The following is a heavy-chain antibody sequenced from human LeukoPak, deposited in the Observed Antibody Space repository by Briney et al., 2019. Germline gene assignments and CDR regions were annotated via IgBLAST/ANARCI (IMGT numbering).Heavy chain of an antibody. CDR1: GYSFTSYW. D-gene: IGHD3-3*01. J-gene: IGHJ6*02. CDR2: IYSGDSDT. Sequence: GASLQISCKGAGYSFTSYWIGWVRPMPGKGLEWMGIIYSGDSDTSYSPSFQGHVTISADKSISTAYLQWSSLKASDTAMYYCARHVPYDFWSGYYYYGMDVWGQGTTVTVSS. V-gene: IGHV5-51*01. CDR3: ARHVPYDFWSGYYYYGMDV.